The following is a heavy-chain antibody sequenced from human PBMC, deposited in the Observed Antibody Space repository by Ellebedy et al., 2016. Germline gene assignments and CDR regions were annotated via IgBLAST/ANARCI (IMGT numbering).Heavy chain of an antibody. CDR1: GFTFSSYG. CDR2: ISYDGSNK. Sequence: GGSLRLSCAASGFTFSSYGMHWVRQAPGKGLEWVAVISYDGSNKYYADSVKGRFTISRDNSKNTLYLQMNSLRAEDTAVYYCAKDWGERYSSSWCFDYWGQGTLVTVSS. CDR3: AKDWGERYSSSWCFDY. D-gene: IGHD6-13*01. J-gene: IGHJ4*02. V-gene: IGHV3-30*18.